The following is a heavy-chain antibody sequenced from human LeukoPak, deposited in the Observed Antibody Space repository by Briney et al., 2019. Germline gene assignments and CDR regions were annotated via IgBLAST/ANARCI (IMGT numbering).Heavy chain of an antibody. CDR2: IYNGGTT. Sequence: GSLRLSCAASGFTVNYMTWVRQAPGKGLEWVSVIYNGGTTYYADSVKGRFTISRDNSENTLYLQMNSLRAEDTAVYYCARDNWNYFDYWGQGTLVTVSA. V-gene: IGHV3-66*01. CDR1: GFTVNY. D-gene: IGHD3-3*01. J-gene: IGHJ4*02. CDR3: ARDNWNYFDY.